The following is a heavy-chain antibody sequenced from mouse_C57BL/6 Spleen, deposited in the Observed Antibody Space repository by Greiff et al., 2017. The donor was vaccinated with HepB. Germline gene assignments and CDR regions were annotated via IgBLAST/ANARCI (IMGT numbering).Heavy chain of an antibody. CDR2: IHPNSGST. CDR1: GYTFTSYW. CDR3: AREGGYGYYYAMDY. V-gene: IGHV1-64*01. Sequence: QVQLQQPGAELVKPGASVKLSCKASGYTFTSYWMHWVKQRPGQGLEWIGMIHPNSGSTNYNEKFKSKATLTVDKSSNTAYMQLSSLTSEDSAVYDCAREGGYGYYYAMDYWGQGTSVTVSS. J-gene: IGHJ4*01. D-gene: IGHD2-2*01.